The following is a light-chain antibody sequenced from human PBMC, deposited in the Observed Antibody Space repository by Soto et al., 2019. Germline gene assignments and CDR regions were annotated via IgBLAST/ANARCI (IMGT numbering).Light chain of an antibody. CDR3: QQYNSFSGVT. V-gene: IGKV1-5*01. CDR2: DAS. CDR1: QSISTW. J-gene: IGKJ3*01. Sequence: DIQMTQSPSTLSASVGARVTVTCRASQSISTWLAWYQQKPGKAPKLLIYDASILESGVPSRFSGSVSGTEFTLTISSLQPDDFANYYCQQYNSFSGVTFGPGTKVDIK.